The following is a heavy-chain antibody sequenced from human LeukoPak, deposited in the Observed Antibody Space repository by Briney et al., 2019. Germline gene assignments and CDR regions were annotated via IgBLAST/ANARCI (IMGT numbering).Heavy chain of an antibody. CDR1: GYSFTTYG. D-gene: IGHD4-17*01. CDR3: ARHEHGDYSDY. Sequence: GESLKVSCKGSGYSFTTYGIGWVRQMPGKGLEWMGIIYPGDSDTRYSPSFQGQVTISADKSISTAYLQWSSLKASDTAMYYCARHEHGDYSDYWGQGTLVTVSS. J-gene: IGHJ4*02. V-gene: IGHV5-51*01. CDR2: IYPGDSDT.